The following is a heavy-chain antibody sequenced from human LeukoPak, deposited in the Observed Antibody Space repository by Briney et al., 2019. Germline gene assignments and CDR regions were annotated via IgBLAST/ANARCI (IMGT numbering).Heavy chain of an antibody. CDR2: IYSGGNT. V-gene: IGHV3-53*01. CDR1: GFPVSINS. Sequence: GGSLRLSCTVSGFPVSINSMSWVRQAPGRGLEWVSFIYSGGNTHYSDSVKGRFTISRDSSKNTLYLQMNSLRAEDTAVYYCAKDKSDIYDSSGYVYFMDWYFDLWGRGTLVTVSS. J-gene: IGHJ2*01. D-gene: IGHD3-22*01. CDR3: AKDKSDIYDSSGYVYFMDWYFDL.